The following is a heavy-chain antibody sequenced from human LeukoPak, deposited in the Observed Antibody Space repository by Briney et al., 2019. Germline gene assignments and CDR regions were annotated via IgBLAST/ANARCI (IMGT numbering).Heavy chain of an antibody. V-gene: IGHV1-69*02. Sequence: SVKVSCKASGGTFSGYTISWVRQAPGQGLEWMGRIIPILGIANYAQKFQGRVTITADKSTSTAYMELSSLRSEDTAVYYCARAPGISQAADYWGQGTLVTVSS. J-gene: IGHJ4*02. CDR3: ARAPGISQAADY. D-gene: IGHD2-15*01. CDR2: IIPILGIA. CDR1: GGTFSGYT.